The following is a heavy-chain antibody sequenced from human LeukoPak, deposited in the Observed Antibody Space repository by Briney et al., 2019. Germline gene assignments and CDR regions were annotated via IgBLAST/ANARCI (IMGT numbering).Heavy chain of an antibody. J-gene: IGHJ4*02. D-gene: IGHD3-9*01. CDR3: ARAVDYDILTGYSDY. V-gene: IGHV4-34*01. CDR2: INHSGST. Sequence: MTSETLSLTCAVYGGSFSGYYWSWIRQPPGKGLEWIGEINHSGSTNYNPSLKSRVTISVDTSKNQFSLKLSSVTAADTAVYYCARAVDYDILTGYSDYWGQGTLVTVSS. CDR1: GGSFSGYY.